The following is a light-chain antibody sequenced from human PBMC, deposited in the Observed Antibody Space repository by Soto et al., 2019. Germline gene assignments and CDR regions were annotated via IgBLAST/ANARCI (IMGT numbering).Light chain of an antibody. CDR1: QGISSY. J-gene: IGKJ4*01. V-gene: IGKV1-8*01. Sequence: AIRMTQSPSSLSASTVDRLTITCPSSQGISSYLAWYQQKPGKPPKLLIYAASTLQSGVPSRFSGSGSGTDFTLTISCLQSEDFATYYCQQYYSYPLTFGGGTKVDIK. CDR3: QQYYSYPLT. CDR2: AAS.